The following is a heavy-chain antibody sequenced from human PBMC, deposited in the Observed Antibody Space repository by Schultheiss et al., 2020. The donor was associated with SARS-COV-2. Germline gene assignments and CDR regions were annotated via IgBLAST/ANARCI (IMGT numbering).Heavy chain of an antibody. CDR2: IGEINHGGTT. CDR1: GGSFSGYY. D-gene: IGHD6-19*01. J-gene: IGHJ4*02. Sequence: SETLSLTCAVYGGSFSGYYWSWIRQPPGKGLEWIGEIGEINHGGTTNYNPSFKSRVTISADTSKNQFSLKLSSVTAADTAVYYCARAGLGPLDYWGQGTLVTVSS. V-gene: IGHV4-34*01. CDR3: ARAGLGPLDY.